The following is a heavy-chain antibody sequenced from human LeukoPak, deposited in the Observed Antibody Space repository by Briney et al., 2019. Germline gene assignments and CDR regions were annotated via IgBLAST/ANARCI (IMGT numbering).Heavy chain of an antibody. D-gene: IGHD3-3*01. Sequence: SETLSLTCAVSGGSISSGGYSWSWIRQPPGKGLEWIGYIYHSGSTYYNPSLKSRVTISVDRSKNQFSLKLSSVTAADTAVYYCARGDVDDFWSGYLYDAFDIWGQGTMVTVSS. CDR1: GGSISSGGYS. CDR3: ARGDVDDFWSGYLYDAFDI. V-gene: IGHV4-30-2*01. CDR2: IYHSGST. J-gene: IGHJ3*02.